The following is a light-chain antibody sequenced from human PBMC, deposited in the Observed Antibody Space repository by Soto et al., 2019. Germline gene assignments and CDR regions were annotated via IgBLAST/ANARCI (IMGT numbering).Light chain of an antibody. Sequence: QSALTQPASVSGSPGQSITISCTGTSSDIGGYNYVSWYQQHPGKAPKLMIYEVTNRPSGVSYRFSASKSGNPASLTISGLQAEDEADYYCSSYTSSSTLRVFGGGTKLTVL. CDR2: EVT. V-gene: IGLV2-14*01. CDR1: SSDIGGYNY. J-gene: IGLJ2*01. CDR3: SSYTSSSTLRV.